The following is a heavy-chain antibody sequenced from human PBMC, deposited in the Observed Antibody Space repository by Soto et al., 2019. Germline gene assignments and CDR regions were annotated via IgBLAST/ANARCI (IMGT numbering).Heavy chain of an antibody. CDR2: IIPIFGTA. D-gene: IGHD6-6*01. V-gene: IGHV1-69*06. J-gene: IGHJ6*02. CDR1: GGTFSSYA. Sequence: QVQLVQSGAEVKKPGSSVKVSCKASGGTFSSYAISWVRQAPGQGLEWMGGIIPIFGTANYAQKFQGRVTITADKAASTAYMELSSLRSEESAVYYWARSTPRAARPYYYDGMDVWGQGTTVTVSS. CDR3: ARSTPRAARPYYYDGMDV.